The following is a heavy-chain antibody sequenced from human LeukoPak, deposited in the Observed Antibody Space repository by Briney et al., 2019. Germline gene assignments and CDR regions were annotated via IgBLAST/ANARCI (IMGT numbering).Heavy chain of an antibody. Sequence: SETLSLTCTVSGSSISSGYYWGWIRPPPGKGLEWIGSIYHSGSTYYNPSLKSRVTISVDTSKNQFSLKLSSVTAADTAVYYCARDRGAYYYDSSGYYYLYDAFDIWGQGTMVTVSS. J-gene: IGHJ3*02. D-gene: IGHD3-22*01. CDR3: ARDRGAYYYDSSGYYYLYDAFDI. V-gene: IGHV4-38-2*02. CDR1: GSSISSGYY. CDR2: IYHSGST.